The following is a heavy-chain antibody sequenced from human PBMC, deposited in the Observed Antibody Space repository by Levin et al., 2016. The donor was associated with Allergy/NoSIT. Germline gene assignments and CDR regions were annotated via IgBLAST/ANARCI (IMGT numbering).Heavy chain of an antibody. V-gene: IGHV3-74*03. CDR2: INSDGSSA. CDR3: ARDAATSYYYGSGSGMDV. CDR1: GFTFSSYW. J-gene: IGHJ6*02. Sequence: GESLKISCAASGFTFSSYWMHWVRQSPGKGLVWVSRINSDGSSATYADSVKGRFTISRDNAKNTLYLQMNSLRAEDTAVYYCARDAATSYYYGSGSGMDVWGQGTTVTVSS. D-gene: IGHD3-10*01.